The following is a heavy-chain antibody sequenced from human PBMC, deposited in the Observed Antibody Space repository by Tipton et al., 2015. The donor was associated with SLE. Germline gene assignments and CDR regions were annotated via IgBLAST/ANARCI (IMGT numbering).Heavy chain of an antibody. Sequence: SLRLSCAASGFTFRNYVMNWVRQAPGKGLEWVSYISGSGGTIYYADSVKGRFTISRDNAKNSLFLQMNSLRAEDTAIYYCAKDEVPTIRGGNYYYYGMDLWGQGTTVTVSS. J-gene: IGHJ6*02. CDR1: GFTFRNYV. CDR2: ISGSGGTI. V-gene: IGHV3-48*03. D-gene: IGHD5-12*01. CDR3: AKDEVPTIRGGNYYYYGMDL.